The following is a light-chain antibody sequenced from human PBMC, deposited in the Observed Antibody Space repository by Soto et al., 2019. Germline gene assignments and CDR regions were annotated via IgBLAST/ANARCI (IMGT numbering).Light chain of an antibody. CDR1: QSLLHSNGYNY. CDR2: LGS. Sequence: DFVMTQSPFSLPVTPGEPASISCRSSQSLLHSNGYNYLDWYLQKPGQSPKLLIYLGSNRASGVPDRFSGSGPGTDFTLKISRVEAEDVGVYYCMQALQTWTFGQGTKVEIK. CDR3: MQALQTWT. V-gene: IGKV2-28*01. J-gene: IGKJ1*01.